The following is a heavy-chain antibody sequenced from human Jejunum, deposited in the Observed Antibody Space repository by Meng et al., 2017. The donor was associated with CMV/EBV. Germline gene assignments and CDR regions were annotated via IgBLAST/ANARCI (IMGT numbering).Heavy chain of an antibody. V-gene: IGHV3-7*01. Sequence: LSSYWRSWVRQAPGKGLEWVANIKHDGSERYYVDSVKGRFTISRDNAKNSLYLHMSSLRAEDTAVYYCAREEYDFWSGYSRCFDSWGQGTLVTVSS. CDR2: IKHDGSER. CDR3: AREEYDFWSGYSRCFDS. CDR1: LSSYW. D-gene: IGHD3-3*01. J-gene: IGHJ4*02.